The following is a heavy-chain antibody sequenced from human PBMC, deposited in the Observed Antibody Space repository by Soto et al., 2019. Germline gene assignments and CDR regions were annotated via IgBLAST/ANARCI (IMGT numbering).Heavy chain of an antibody. J-gene: IGHJ3*02. V-gene: IGHV3-30-3*01. CDR1: GFTFSSYA. CDR2: LSYDGSNK. Sequence: QVQLVESGGGVVQPGRSLRLSCAASGFTFSSYAMYWVRQAPGKGLEWVAVLSYDGSNKYYADSVKGRFTISRDNSKNTRDLQMNSPRAEDMAVYYCAKDWRAYCGGDCYSGDACDIWGQGTMVTVSS. CDR3: AKDWRAYCGGDCYSGDACDI. D-gene: IGHD2-21*02.